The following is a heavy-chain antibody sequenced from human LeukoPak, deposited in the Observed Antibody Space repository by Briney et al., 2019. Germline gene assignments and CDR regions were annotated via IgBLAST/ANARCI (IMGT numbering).Heavy chain of an antibody. V-gene: IGHV1-46*01. J-gene: IGHJ5*02. CDR2: INPSGGST. CDR1: GYTFTSHY. D-gene: IGHD3-16*01. CDR3: ARDQNTYDYVWASAHWFDP. Sequence: GASVKVSCKASGYTFTSHYMHWVRQAPGQGLEWMGIINPSGGSTSYAQKFQGRVTMTRDMSTSTVYMELSSLRSEDTAVYYCARDQNTYDYVWASAHWFDPWGQGTLVTVSS.